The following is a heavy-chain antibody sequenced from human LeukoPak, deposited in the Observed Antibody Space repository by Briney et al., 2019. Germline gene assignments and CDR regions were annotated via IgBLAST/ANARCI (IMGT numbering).Heavy chain of an antibody. Sequence: SQTLSLTCTVSGGSISSGSYYWSWIRQPAGKGLEWIGRIYTSGSSNYNPSLKSRVTISVDTSKNQFSLKLSSVTAADTAVYYCARHSRSHYDSSGYMVGFWFDPRGQGTLVTVSS. D-gene: IGHD3-22*01. V-gene: IGHV4-61*02. J-gene: IGHJ5*02. CDR3: ARHSRSHYDSSGYMVGFWFDP. CDR2: IYTSGSS. CDR1: GGSISSGSYY.